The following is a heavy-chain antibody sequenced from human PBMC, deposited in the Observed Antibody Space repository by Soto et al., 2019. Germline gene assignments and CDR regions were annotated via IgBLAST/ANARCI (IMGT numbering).Heavy chain of an antibody. D-gene: IGHD1-1*01. J-gene: IGHJ4*02. CDR1: GFRFDDCA. Sequence: EVQLVESGGGLVQPGRSLRLSCVGSGFRFDDCAMHWVRRTPEKGLECVSGIGGNIGSRGYAYSVQGRFTISRDNAKNSLYFEMNSLRVEDTALYYCVKGQVRGDTGWGRQLDSWGQGILVNVSS. V-gene: IGHV3-9*01. CDR3: VKGQVRGDTGWGRQLDS. CDR2: IGGNIGSR.